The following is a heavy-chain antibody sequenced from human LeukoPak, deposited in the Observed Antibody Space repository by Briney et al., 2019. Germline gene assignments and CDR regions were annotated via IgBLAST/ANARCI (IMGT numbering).Heavy chain of an antibody. D-gene: IGHD2-2*01. J-gene: IGHJ4*02. Sequence: ASVKVSCKASGYTFTSYGISWVRQAPGQGLEWMGWISAYNGNTNYAQKFQGRVTITADKSTSTAYMELSSLRSEDTAVYYCARGYCSSTSCADNDYWGQGTLVTVSS. V-gene: IGHV1-18*01. CDR3: ARGYCSSTSCADNDY. CDR2: ISAYNGNT. CDR1: GYTFTSYG.